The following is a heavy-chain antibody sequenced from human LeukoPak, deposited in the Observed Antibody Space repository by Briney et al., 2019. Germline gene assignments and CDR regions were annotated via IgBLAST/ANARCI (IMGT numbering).Heavy chain of an antibody. D-gene: IGHD6-6*01. CDR2: IYYTGNT. Sequence: PSETLSLTCTVSGGSISSYFWSWIRQPPGKGLEWIGYIYYTGNTNYNPSLKSRVTMSVDTSKNQFSLKLSSVTAADTAVYYCARTRIAARHWYFDLWGRGTLVTVSS. CDR3: ARTRIAARHWYFDL. J-gene: IGHJ2*01. CDR1: GGSISSYF. V-gene: IGHV4-59*12.